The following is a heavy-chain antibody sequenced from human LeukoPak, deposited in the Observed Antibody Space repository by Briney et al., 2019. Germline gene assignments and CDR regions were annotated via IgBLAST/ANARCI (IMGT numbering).Heavy chain of an antibody. D-gene: IGHD1-26*01. CDR1: GYTFTGYY. J-gene: IGHJ6*03. CDR2: INPNSGGT. Sequence: ASVKVSCKASGYTFTGYYMHWVRQAPGQGLEWMGWINPNSGGTNYAQKFQGRVTMTRDTSISTAYMELSRLRSDDTAVYYCARDLKLNYYYYYMDVWGQGTTVTVSS. CDR3: ARDLKLNYYYYYMDV. V-gene: IGHV1-2*02.